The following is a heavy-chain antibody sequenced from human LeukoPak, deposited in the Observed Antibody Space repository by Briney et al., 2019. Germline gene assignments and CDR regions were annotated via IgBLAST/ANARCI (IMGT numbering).Heavy chain of an antibody. CDR2: INHSGST. V-gene: IGHV4-34*01. J-gene: IGHJ3*02. CDR1: GGSFSGYY. Sequence: SETLSLTCSVYGGSFSGYYWSWIRQPPGKGLEWIGEINHSGSTNYNPSLKSRVTISVDTSKNQFSLKLSSVTAADTAVYYCASAPRPRAFDIWGQGTMVTVSS. CDR3: ASAPRPRAFDI.